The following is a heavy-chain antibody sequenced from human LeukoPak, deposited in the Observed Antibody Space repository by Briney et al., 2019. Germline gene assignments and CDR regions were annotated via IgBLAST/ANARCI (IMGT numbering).Heavy chain of an antibody. V-gene: IGHV4-34*01. CDR1: GGSFSGYY. CDR3: AREVVTTVRGVRYYYYYTDV. Sequence: SETLSLTCAVYGGSFSGYYWSWIRQPPGKGLEWIGEINHSGSTNYNPSLKSRVTLSVDTSKNQLSLRLTSVTATDTAVYYCAREVVTTVRGVRYYYYYTDVWGKGTTVTISS. D-gene: IGHD3-10*01. J-gene: IGHJ6*03. CDR2: INHSGST.